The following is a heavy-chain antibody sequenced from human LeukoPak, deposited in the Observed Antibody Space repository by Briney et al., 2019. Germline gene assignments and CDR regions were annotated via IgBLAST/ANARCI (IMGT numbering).Heavy chain of an antibody. Sequence: GESLKISCKGPAYSFTAYWIAWVRQMPGKGLEWMGTIFPGESDARYSPSFQGHVTISVDKSTTTAHLQRSSLKASDTAMYYCARGMPDLPHVDVWGKGTTVTVSS. CDR2: IFPGESDA. D-gene: IGHD2-2*01. CDR3: ARGMPDLPHVDV. V-gene: IGHV5-51*01. CDR1: AYSFTAYW. J-gene: IGHJ6*04.